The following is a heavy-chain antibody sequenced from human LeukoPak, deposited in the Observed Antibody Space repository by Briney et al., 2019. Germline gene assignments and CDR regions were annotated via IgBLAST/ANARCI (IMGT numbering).Heavy chain of an antibody. CDR3: AKARRGAALDY. D-gene: IGHD2-15*01. V-gene: IGHV3-9*01. CDR2: ISWNSGSI. Sequence: GGSLRLSCXXSGFTFDDYAMXWVRQAPGKGLEWVSGISWNSGSIGYADSVKGRFTISRDNAKNSLYLQMNSLRAEDTALYYCAKARRGAALDYWGQGTLVTVSS. CDR1: GFTFDDYA. J-gene: IGHJ4*02.